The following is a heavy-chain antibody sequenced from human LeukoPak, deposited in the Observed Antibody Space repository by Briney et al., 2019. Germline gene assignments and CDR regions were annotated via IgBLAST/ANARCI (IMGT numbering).Heavy chain of an antibody. Sequence: ASVKVSCKASGGTFSSYAISWVRQAPGQGLEWMGGIIPIFGTANYAQKFQGRVTITADESTSTAYMELSSLRSEDTAVYYCARTWYTEACRETACFEPDFDYWGQGTLVTVSS. CDR3: ARTWYTEACRETACFEPDFDY. CDR1: GGTFSSYA. CDR2: IIPIFGTA. J-gene: IGHJ4*02. V-gene: IGHV1-69*13. D-gene: IGHD2-8*01.